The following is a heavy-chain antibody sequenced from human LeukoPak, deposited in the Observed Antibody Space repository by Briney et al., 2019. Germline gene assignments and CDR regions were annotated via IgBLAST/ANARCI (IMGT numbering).Heavy chain of an antibody. D-gene: IGHD3-22*01. CDR1: GXTFSIAW. CDR2: IKSKTEGATT. Sequence: GGSLRLSCAASGXTFSIAWMTWVRQAPGKGLEWVGHIKSKTEGATTDYTTPVKGRFTISRDDSRNTVYLQMDSLKTEDTAVYYCNSAYYDRTGYYNSWGQGTVVTVSS. J-gene: IGHJ4*02. V-gene: IGHV3-15*01. CDR3: NSAYYDRTGYYNS.